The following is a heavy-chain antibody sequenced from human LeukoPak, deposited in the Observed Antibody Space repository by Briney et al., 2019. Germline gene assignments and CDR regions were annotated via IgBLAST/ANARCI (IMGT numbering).Heavy chain of an antibody. D-gene: IGHD6-13*01. J-gene: IGHJ4*02. CDR3: AKKPSSSPYAFFDY. CDR1: GFTFSDYT. CDR2: ISSGGTYE. Sequence: GGSLRLSCAASGFTFSDYTMNWVRQAPGKGLEWVSSISSGGTYEYYADSVKGRFTISRDNAQNSLYLQMNSLRAEDTAVYYCAKKPSSSPYAFFDYWGQGTLVTVSS. V-gene: IGHV3-21*04.